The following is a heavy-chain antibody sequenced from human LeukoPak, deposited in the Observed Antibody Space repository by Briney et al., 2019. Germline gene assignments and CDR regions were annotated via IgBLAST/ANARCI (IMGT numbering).Heavy chain of an antibody. D-gene: IGHD5-12*01. CDR2: IYPGDSDT. Sequence: GESLKISCKGSGYSFTTYWVAWVRQMPGKGLEWMGIIYPGDSDTRYSPSFQGQVTISAEKSISTAYLQWSSLKASDTAMYYCARLEVDIVATTRYYYYGMDVWGQGTTVTVSS. CDR1: GYSFTTYW. J-gene: IGHJ6*01. CDR3: ARLEVDIVATTRYYYYGMDV. V-gene: IGHV5-51*01.